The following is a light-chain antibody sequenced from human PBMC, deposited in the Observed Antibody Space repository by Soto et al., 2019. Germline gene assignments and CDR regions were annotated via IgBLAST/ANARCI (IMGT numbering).Light chain of an antibody. V-gene: IGLV2-11*01. CDR3: CSYAGTYIPL. Sequence: QSALTQPRSVSGSPGQSVTISCTGTSSDVGAYNFVSWYQHNPGKAPKLMIFDGSARPSGVPDRFSGSKSANTASLTISGLQTEDEADYYCCSYAGTYIPLFGGGTKVTVL. CDR2: DGS. J-gene: IGLJ2*01. CDR1: SSDVGAYNF.